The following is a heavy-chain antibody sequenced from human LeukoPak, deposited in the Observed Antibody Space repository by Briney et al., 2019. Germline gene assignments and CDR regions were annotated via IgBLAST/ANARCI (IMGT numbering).Heavy chain of an antibody. D-gene: IGHD2-2*01. CDR1: GFIFSSYW. J-gene: IGHJ6*04. CDR2: IKEDGSEK. Sequence: PGGSLRLSCAASGFIFSSYWMSWVRQAPGKGLEWVANIKEDGSEKYYVDSEKGRFTISRDNAKNSLYLQTNSLRAEDTAVYYCARRALRYCSSTSCPAQYYGVDVWGKGTTVTVSS. V-gene: IGHV3-7*03. CDR3: ARRALRYCSSTSCPAQYYGVDV.